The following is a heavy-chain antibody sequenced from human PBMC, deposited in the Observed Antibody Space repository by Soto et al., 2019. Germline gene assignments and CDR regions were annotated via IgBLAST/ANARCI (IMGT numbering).Heavy chain of an antibody. D-gene: IGHD3-3*01. J-gene: IGHJ4*02. CDR2: IRSKAYGGTT. V-gene: IGHV3-49*03. CDR3: TRGRDYDFWSGYYTQHSPVANY. CDR1: GFTFGDYA. Sequence: GGSLRLSCTASGFTFGDYAMSWFRQAPGKGLEWVGFIRSKAYGGTTEYAASVKGRFTISRDDSKSIAYLQMNSLKTEDTAVYYCTRGRDYDFWSGYYTQHSPVANYWGQGTLVTVSS.